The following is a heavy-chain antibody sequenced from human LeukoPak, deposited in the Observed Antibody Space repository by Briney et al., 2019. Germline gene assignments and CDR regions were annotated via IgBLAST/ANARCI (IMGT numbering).Heavy chain of an antibody. V-gene: IGHV3-23*01. J-gene: IGHJ4*02. CDR1: GFTFSSYA. D-gene: IGHD3-22*01. Sequence: GGSLRLSCAASGFTFSSYAMSWVRQAPGKGLEWVSAISGRGGSIYYADSVKGRFTISRDNSKNTLYLQMNSLRVEDTAVYYCAKVPHPYDSSGYFHFDYWGQGTLVTVSS. CDR2: ISGRGGSI. CDR3: AKVPHPYDSSGYFHFDY.